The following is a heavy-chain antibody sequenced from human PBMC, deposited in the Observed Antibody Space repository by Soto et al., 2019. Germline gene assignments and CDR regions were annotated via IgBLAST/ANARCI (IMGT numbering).Heavy chain of an antibody. Sequence: GESLKISCKTSGYTFTTYWVGWVRQRPGEGLEWMGIIYPSDSDTRYSPSFQGHVMFSVDKSLETAYLEWSSLKTSDTAVYFCARRAGVMAPFDYWGQGTQVTVSS. CDR3: ARRAGVMAPFDY. D-gene: IGHD3-16*01. CDR1: GYTFTTYW. CDR2: IYPSDSDT. V-gene: IGHV5-51*01. J-gene: IGHJ4*02.